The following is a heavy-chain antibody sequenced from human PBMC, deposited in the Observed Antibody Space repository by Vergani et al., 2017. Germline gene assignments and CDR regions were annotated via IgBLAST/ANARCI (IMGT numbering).Heavy chain of an antibody. D-gene: IGHD6-6*01. CDR1: GGTFSSYA. CDR3: ARVEALEYKGYYYYYYMDV. Sequence: QVQLVQSGAEVKKPGSSVKVSCKASGGTFSSYAISWVRQAPGQGLEWMGGIIPIFGTANYAQKFQGRVTITADESTRTAYMELSSLRSEDTAVYYCARVEALEYKGYYYYYYMDVWGKGTTVTVSS. J-gene: IGHJ6*03. V-gene: IGHV1-69*01. CDR2: IIPIFGTA.